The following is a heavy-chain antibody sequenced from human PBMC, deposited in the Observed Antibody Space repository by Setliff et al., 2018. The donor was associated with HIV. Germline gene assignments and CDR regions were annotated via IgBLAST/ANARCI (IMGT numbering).Heavy chain of an antibody. CDR1: SGSFGANY. V-gene: IGHV4-34*01. CDR2: IHPSGNT. CDR3: ARVATGPESFDI. D-gene: IGHD3-9*01. Sequence: LTCAVDSGSFGANYLTWIRQPPGKGLEWIGEIHPSGNTYYNPSLQSRVTMSFDTSRNQFSLKLSSVTAADTAVYYCARVATGPESFDIWGQGTMVTVSS. J-gene: IGHJ3*02.